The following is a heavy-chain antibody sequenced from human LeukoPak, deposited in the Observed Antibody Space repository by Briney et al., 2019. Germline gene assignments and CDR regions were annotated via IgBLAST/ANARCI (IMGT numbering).Heavy chain of an antibody. J-gene: IGHJ4*02. CDR2: ISSSSSTI. CDR3: VRDSGKYSSGWYFDS. V-gene: IGHV3-48*02. Sequence: GGSLTLSCAASGFTFSDFSMNWVRQAPGQGLEWVSYISSSSSTIFYADSVKGRFTISRDNAENSVYLQMNSLRDEDTAVFYCVRDSGKYSSGWYFDSWGQGTLVTVSS. D-gene: IGHD6-19*01. CDR1: GFTFSDFS.